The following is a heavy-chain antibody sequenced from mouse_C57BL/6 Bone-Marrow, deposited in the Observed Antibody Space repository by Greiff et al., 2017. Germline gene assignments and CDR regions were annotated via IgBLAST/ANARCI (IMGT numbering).Heavy chain of an antibody. V-gene: IGHV2-2*01. J-gene: IGHJ1*03. Sequence: QVHVKQSGPGLVQPSQSLSITCTVSGFSLTSYGVHWVRQSPGKGLEWLGVIWSGGSTDYNAAFISRLSISKDNSKSQVFFKMNSLQADDTAIYYCARKPPLSWYFDVWGTGTTVTVSS. CDR2: IWSGGST. CDR1: GFSLTSYG. D-gene: IGHD1-1*02. CDR3: ARKPPLSWYFDV.